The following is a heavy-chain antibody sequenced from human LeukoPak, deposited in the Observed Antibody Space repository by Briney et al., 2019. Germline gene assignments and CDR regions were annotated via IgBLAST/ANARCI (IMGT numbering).Heavy chain of an antibody. CDR1: GFTFSSYA. D-gene: IGHD6-19*01. V-gene: IGHV3-23*01. CDR3: AKKGNSAVAGYPFDY. J-gene: IGHJ4*02. Sequence: GGSLRLSCAASGFTFSSYAMSWVRQAPGKGLEWVSAISGSGGSTYYADSVKGRFTISRDNSKNTLYLQMNSLRAEDTAVYYCAKKGNSAVAGYPFDYWGQGTLVTVSS. CDR2: ISGSGGST.